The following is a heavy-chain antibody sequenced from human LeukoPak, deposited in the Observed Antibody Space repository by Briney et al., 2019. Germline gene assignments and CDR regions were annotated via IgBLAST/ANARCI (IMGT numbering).Heavy chain of an antibody. CDR3: ARDRAVARGYSGNDCHYGMDV. J-gene: IGHJ6*02. V-gene: IGHV1-2*06. Sequence: GASVKVSCKAFGYTFTNYYVHWVRQAPGQGLEWMGRINPNTGGTKSAQKFQGRVTVTRDTSISTAYMELTRLRSDDTAVYYCARDRAVARGYSGNDCHYGMDVWGQGTTVTVSS. CDR2: INPNTGGT. D-gene: IGHD5-12*01. CDR1: GYTFTNYY.